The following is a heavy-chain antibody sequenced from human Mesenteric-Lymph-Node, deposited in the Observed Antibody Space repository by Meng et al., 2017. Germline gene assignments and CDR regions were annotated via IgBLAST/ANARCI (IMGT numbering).Heavy chain of an antibody. J-gene: IGHJ4*02. V-gene: IGHV1-18*01. D-gene: IGHD3-22*01. CDR1: GYTFFSYG. CDR2: ISVYNGNT. CDR3: ARVKGDYYDSSGYYPRPTYYFDY. Sequence: ASVKVSCKASGYTFFSYGIIWVRQAPGQGLEWMGWISVYNGNTNYAQKLQGRVTMTTDTSTSTAYMELRSPRSDDTAVYYCARVKGDYYDSSGYYPRPTYYFDYWGQGTLVTVSS.